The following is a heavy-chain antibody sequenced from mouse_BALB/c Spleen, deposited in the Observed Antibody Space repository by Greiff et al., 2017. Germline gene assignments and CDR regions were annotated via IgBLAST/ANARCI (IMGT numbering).Heavy chain of an antibody. Sequence: ESGPGLVKPSQSLSLTCTVTGYSITSDYAWNWIRQFPGNKLEWMGYISYSGSTSYNPSLKSRISITRDTSKNQFFLQLNSVTTEDTATYYCARSEDYYGSRVPFDYWGQGTTLTVSS. V-gene: IGHV3-2*02. J-gene: IGHJ2*01. D-gene: IGHD1-1*01. CDR3: ARSEDYYGSRVPFDY. CDR2: ISYSGST. CDR1: GYSITSDYA.